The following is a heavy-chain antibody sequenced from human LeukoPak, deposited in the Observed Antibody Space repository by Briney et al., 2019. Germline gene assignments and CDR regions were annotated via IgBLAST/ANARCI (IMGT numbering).Heavy chain of an antibody. D-gene: IGHD3-10*01. J-gene: IGHJ6*02. CDR3: AREDWSREDLYV. CDR1: GDSVSSNSAA. Sequence: SQTLSLTCAISGDSVSSNSAAWHWIRQSPSRGLEWLGKTYYRSKWYNDYAVFVKSRITINPDTSKNQFSLQLNSVTPEDTAVYYCAREDWSREDLYVWGQGTTVTVSS. V-gene: IGHV6-1*01. CDR2: TYYRSKWYN.